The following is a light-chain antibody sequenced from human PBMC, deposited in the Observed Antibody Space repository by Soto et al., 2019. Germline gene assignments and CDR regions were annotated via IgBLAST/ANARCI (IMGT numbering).Light chain of an antibody. V-gene: IGLV4-69*01. J-gene: IGLJ2*01. CDR2: VYSDGCY. Sequence: QPVLTQSPSASASLGASVKLTCTLSSGHSSYAIAWHQQQPEKGPRYLLKVYSDGCYTKGDEIPDRFSGSSSGAERYLIISSLQSEDEADYYCQTWGTGIVVFGGGTKLTVL. CDR1: SGHSSYA. CDR3: QTWGTGIVV.